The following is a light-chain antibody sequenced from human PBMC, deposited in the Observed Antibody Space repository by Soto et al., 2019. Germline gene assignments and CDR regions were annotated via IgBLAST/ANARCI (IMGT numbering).Light chain of an antibody. Sequence: DIQMTQSPSSLSASVGDRVTITCRASQGISNYLAWYQQKPGKVPKLLIYAASTLQSGVPSRFSGSGSGTDFTLTISSLQPEDVAIYSCQKSNRPQTFGQGTKV. CDR2: AAS. V-gene: IGKV1-27*01. CDR3: QKSNRPQT. J-gene: IGKJ1*01. CDR1: QGISNY.